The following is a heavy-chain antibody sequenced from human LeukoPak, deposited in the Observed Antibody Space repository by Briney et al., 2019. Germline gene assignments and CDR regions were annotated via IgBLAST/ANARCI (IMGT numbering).Heavy chain of an antibody. Sequence: GGSLRLSCAASGFTFSSYGMHWVRQAPGKGLEWVSSISSSSSYIYYADSVKGRFTISRDNAKNSLYLQMNSLRAEDTAVYYCARDPGIAAPRDFDYWGQGTLVTVSS. CDR2: ISSSSSYI. CDR1: GFTFSSYG. V-gene: IGHV3-21*01. D-gene: IGHD6-6*01. J-gene: IGHJ4*02. CDR3: ARDPGIAAPRDFDY.